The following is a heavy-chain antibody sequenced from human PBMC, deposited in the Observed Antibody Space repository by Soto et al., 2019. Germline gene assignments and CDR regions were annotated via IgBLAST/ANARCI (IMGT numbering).Heavy chain of an antibody. J-gene: IGHJ5*02. V-gene: IGHV3-33*01. CDR1: GFTFSSYG. D-gene: IGHD2-15*01. CDR3: ARDLSVVVAASNWFDP. CDR2: IWYDGSNK. Sequence: QVQLVESGGGVVQPGRSLRLSCAASGFTFSSYGMHWVRQAPGKGLEWVAVIWYDGSNKYYADSVKGRFTISRDNSKNTLYLQMNSLRAEDTAVYYCARDLSVVVAASNWFDPWGQGTLFTVSS.